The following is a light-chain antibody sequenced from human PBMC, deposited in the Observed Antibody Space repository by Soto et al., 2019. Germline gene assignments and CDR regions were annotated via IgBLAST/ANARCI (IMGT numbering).Light chain of an antibody. CDR1: SSDVGAYNS. CDR2: DVS. V-gene: IGLV2-14*01. J-gene: IGLJ1*01. CDR3: SSYTSSSSYV. Sequence: QSALTQPASVSGSPGQSIAISCTGTSSDVGAYNSVSWYQQYPGKAPKLMIHDVSNRPSGVSDRFSGSKSGNTASLTISGVQAEDEGDYYCSSYTSSSSYVFGSGTKVTVL.